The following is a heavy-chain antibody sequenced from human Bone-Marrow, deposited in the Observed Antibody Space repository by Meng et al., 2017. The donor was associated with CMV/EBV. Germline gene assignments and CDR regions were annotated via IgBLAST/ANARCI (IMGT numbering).Heavy chain of an antibody. J-gene: IGHJ5*01. D-gene: IGHD6-13*01. V-gene: IGHV3-23*01. CDR1: GFTFGRSA. Sequence: PLGFTFGRSAMPWVRQVPGRGLEWVSRISGDGDDTSYAASVKGRSTISRDNSKNTLFLQLNSLRAEDTAIYYCAKSVSSSWSGFDCWGQGTLVTVSS. CDR2: ISGDGDDT. CDR3: AKSVSSSWSGFDC.